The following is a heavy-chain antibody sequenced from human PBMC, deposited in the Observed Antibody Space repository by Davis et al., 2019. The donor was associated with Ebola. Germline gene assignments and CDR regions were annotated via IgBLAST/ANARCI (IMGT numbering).Heavy chain of an antibody. D-gene: IGHD3-10*01. CDR2: IKEDGGEK. Sequence: PGGSLRLSCAASGFPFSVFWMSWVRQAPGKGLEWVANIKEDGGEKYYVDSDEGRITISRDNAKNSLTLQVNSLRAEDTAVYYCAVSDTARGGFDLWGRGTLVTVSS. V-gene: IGHV3-7*01. J-gene: IGHJ2*01. CDR1: GFPFSVFW. CDR3: AVSDTARGGFDL.